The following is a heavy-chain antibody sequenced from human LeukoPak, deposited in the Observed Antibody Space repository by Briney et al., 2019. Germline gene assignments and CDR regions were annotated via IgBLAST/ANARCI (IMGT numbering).Heavy chain of an antibody. CDR3: ARREPGQGKYYFDY. CDR2: IYPGDSDT. V-gene: IGHV5-51*01. Sequence: GESLKISCKGSGYSFTNYWIGWVRQMPGKGLEWMGIIYPGDSDTRYSPSFQGQVTISADRSISAAYLQWNSLKASDTAMYFCARREPGQGKYYFDYWGQETLVTVSS. D-gene: IGHD1-14*01. CDR1: GYSFTNYW. J-gene: IGHJ4*02.